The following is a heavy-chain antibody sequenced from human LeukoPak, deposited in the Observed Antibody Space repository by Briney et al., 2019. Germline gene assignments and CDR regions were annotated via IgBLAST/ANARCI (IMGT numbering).Heavy chain of an antibody. CDR2: FHYSGST. Sequence: SETLSLTCTVSGGSISSYYWNWIRQPPGEGLEWIGYFHYSGSTNYNPSLKSRVTISVDTSKNQFSLKLSSVTAADTAVYYCARGGASGSHLPWFDPWGQGTLVTVSS. D-gene: IGHD3-10*01. J-gene: IGHJ5*02. V-gene: IGHV4-59*01. CDR3: ARGGASGSHLPWFDP. CDR1: GGSISSYY.